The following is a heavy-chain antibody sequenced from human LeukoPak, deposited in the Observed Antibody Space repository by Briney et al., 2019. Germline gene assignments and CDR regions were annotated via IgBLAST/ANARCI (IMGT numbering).Heavy chain of an antibody. CDR2: INHSGST. J-gene: IGHJ4*02. CDR1: GGSFSGYY. Sequence: SETLSLTCAVYGGSFSGYYWSWIRQPPGKGLEWIGEINHSGSTNYNPSLKSRVTISVDTSKNQFSLKLSSVTAADTAVYYCAREGTTYYDILTGYFHPTYYFDYWGQGTLVTVSS. D-gene: IGHD3-9*01. V-gene: IGHV4-34*01. CDR3: AREGTTYYDILTGYFHPTYYFDY.